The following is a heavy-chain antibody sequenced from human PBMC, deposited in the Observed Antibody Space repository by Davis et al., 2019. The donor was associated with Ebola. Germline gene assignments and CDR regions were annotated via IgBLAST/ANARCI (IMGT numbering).Heavy chain of an antibody. CDR2: INHSGNT. CDR3: ARAWGSNRSSSIYYYYYGMDV. J-gene: IGHJ6*02. CDR1: GGSFSDYY. V-gene: IGHV4-34*01. D-gene: IGHD6-6*01. Sequence: SETLSLTCAVYGGSFSDYYWSWIRQPPGKGLEWIGEINHSGNTNYNPSLTSRVTISVDTSKNQFSLKLSSVTAADTAVYYCARAWGSNRSSSIYYYYYGMDVWGQGTTVTVSS.